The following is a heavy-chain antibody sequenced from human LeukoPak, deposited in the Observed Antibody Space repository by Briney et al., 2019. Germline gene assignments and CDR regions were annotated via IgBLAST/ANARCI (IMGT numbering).Heavy chain of an antibody. J-gene: IGHJ6*03. CDR3: ARVNYEFWSGHLGQGYMDV. CDR2: IYHSRTT. V-gene: IGHV4-59*01. CDR1: GGSISNYY. D-gene: IGHD3-3*01. Sequence: TSETLSLTCTVSGGSISNYYWTWIRQPPGKGPEWIGHIYHSRTTNYSPALKSRVTLSVDTSKNQFSLKLTSVTAADTAVYYCARVNYEFWSGHLGQGYMDVWGTGTTVTVSS.